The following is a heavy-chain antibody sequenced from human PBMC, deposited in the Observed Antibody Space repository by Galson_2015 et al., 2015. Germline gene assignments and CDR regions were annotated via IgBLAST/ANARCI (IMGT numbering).Heavy chain of an antibody. V-gene: IGHV3-21*01. CDR1: GFTFSSYS. Sequence: SLRLSCAASGFTFSSYSMNWVRQAPGKGLEWVSSISSSSSYIYYADSVKGRFTISRDNSKNSLYLQMNSLRAEDTAVYYCASGTEYSSGWYDYWGQGTLVTVSS. D-gene: IGHD6-19*01. J-gene: IGHJ4*02. CDR2: ISSSSSYI. CDR3: ASGTEYSSGWYDY.